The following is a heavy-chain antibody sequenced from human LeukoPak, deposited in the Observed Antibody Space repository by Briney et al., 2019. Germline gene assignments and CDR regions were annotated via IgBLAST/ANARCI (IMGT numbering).Heavy chain of an antibody. CDR1: GFTFSSYA. CDR2: ISGSGGST. CDR3: AKDGDYYDSSGYN. Sequence: GGSLRLSCAASGFTFSSYAMSWVRQAPGKGLEWVSAISGSGGSTYYADSVKGRFTISRDNSKNTLYLQVNSLRAEDTAVYYCAKDGDYYDSSGYNWGQGTLVTVSS. J-gene: IGHJ4*02. D-gene: IGHD3-22*01. V-gene: IGHV3-23*01.